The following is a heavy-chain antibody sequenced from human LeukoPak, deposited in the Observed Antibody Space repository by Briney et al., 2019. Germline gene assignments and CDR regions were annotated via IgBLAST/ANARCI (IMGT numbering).Heavy chain of an antibody. J-gene: IGHJ5*02. D-gene: IGHD6-13*01. CDR2: IHHSGST. CDR1: GDSISSSNW. Sequence: SETLSLTCAVSGDSISSSNWWNWVRQPPGKGLEWIGEIHHSGSTNYNPSLKSRVTLLVDKSKNQFSLKLTSVTAADTAVYYCARGVTAGMSWFDPWGQGTLVTVSS. V-gene: IGHV4-4*02. CDR3: ARGVTAGMSWFDP.